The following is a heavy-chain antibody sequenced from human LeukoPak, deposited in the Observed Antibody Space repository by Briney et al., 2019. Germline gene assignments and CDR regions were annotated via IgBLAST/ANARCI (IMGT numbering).Heavy chain of an antibody. D-gene: IGHD3-10*01. J-gene: IGHJ4*02. CDR1: GFPFSNYA. V-gene: IGHV3-23*01. CDR2: ITGSGNST. CDR3: ARELFDFDY. Sequence: GGSLRLSCAVSGFPFSNYAMTWVRQAPGKGLEWVSEITGSGNSTYYADSVKGRFTISRDNSKNTLYLQMNSLRAEDTAVYYCARELFDFDYWGQGTLVTVSS.